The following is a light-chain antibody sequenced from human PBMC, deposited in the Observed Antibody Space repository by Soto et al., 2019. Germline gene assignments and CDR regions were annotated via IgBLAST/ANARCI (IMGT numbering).Light chain of an antibody. V-gene: IGKV3-20*01. J-gene: IGKJ1*01. Sequence: EIVLTQSPGTLSLSPGERATLSCSASHTISSSYLAWYQQKPGQAPRLLMYGISRRATGIPDRFSGSGSGTDFTLTITRLEPEDFAVYYCQQYVTSSPRKFGQGTKVDIK. CDR2: GIS. CDR3: QQYVTSSPRK. CDR1: HTISSSY.